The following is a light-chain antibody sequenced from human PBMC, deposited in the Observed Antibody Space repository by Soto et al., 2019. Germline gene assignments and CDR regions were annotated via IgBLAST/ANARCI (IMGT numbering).Light chain of an antibody. V-gene: IGLV2-14*01. CDR2: EVS. CDR1: SSHVGGYNY. Sequence: QSVLTQPASVSGSPGQSITLSCTGTSSHVGGYNYVSWYQQHPGKAPKLMIYEVSNRPSGVSNRFSGSKSGTTASLTISGLQAEDEADYYCSSKTSSITYVFGSGTKLTVL. J-gene: IGLJ1*01. CDR3: SSKTSSITYV.